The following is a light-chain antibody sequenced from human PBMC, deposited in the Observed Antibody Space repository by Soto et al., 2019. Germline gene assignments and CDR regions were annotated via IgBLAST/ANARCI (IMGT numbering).Light chain of an antibody. CDR2: VVD. Sequence: QSVLTQPASVSGSPGQSITISCTGTSSDVGGYNYVSWYQQYPGKAPKLMIYVVDTRPSGVSNRFSGSKSGNTASLTISGLQADDEADYYCSSYTNSNTLVFGSGTKLTVL. CDR1: SSDVGGYNY. J-gene: IGLJ1*01. V-gene: IGLV2-14*01. CDR3: SSYTNSNTLV.